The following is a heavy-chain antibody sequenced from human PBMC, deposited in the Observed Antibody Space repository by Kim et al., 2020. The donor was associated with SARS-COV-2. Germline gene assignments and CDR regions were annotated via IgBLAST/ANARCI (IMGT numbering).Heavy chain of an antibody. Sequence: GGSLRLSCAASGFTFGDYAMHWVRQAPGKGLEWVSGISWNSGSIGYADSVKGRFTISRDNAKNSLYLQMNSLRAEDTALYYCAKDTFPIFGVHAFDFWGQGTMVTVSS. CDR3: AKDTFPIFGVHAFDF. CDR2: ISWNSGSI. D-gene: IGHD3-3*01. V-gene: IGHV3-9*01. J-gene: IGHJ3*01. CDR1: GFTFGDYA.